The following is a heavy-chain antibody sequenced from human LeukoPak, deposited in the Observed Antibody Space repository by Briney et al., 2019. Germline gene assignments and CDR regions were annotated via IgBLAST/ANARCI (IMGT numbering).Heavy chain of an antibody. Sequence: PSETLSLTCTVSGGSISSYYWSWIRQPPGKGLEWMGYIYYDGSTNYNPSPTSRVTISVDTSKNQFSLKLSSVTAADTAVYYCARDNTVTHDGWFDPWGQGTLVTVSS. CDR1: GGSISSYY. CDR3: ARDNTVTHDGWFDP. CDR2: IYYDGST. J-gene: IGHJ5*02. V-gene: IGHV4-59*01. D-gene: IGHD4-11*01.